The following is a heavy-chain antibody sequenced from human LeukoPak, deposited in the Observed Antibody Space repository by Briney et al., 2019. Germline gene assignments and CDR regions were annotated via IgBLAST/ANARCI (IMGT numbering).Heavy chain of an antibody. CDR2: IYTGGST. CDR3: ARDSLYNFWSGYYHTTYYFDY. J-gene: IGHJ4*02. D-gene: IGHD3-3*01. Sequence: SQTLXLACTVSGGSISSGNYYWSWIRQPAGKGLEWIGHIYTGGSTNYNPSLKSRVTMSVDKSKKQFSQKLRAITAAGTAVYYCARDSLYNFWSGYYHTTYYFDYWGQGTLVTVSS. CDR1: GGSISSGNYY. V-gene: IGHV4-61*09.